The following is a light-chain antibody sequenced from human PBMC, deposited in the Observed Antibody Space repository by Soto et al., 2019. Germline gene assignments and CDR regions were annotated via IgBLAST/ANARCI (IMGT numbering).Light chain of an antibody. CDR3: QQYGDTPPRT. J-gene: IGKJ2*01. V-gene: IGKV3-20*01. Sequence: EIVLTQSPGTLSLSPGDTATLSCRASQTVSNNYLVWYQQKPGQAPSLLIHGASTRAAGIPDRFSGSGSGTDVTLTITRLEPEDFAVYYCQQYGDTPPRTFGQGTKLEIK. CDR1: QTVSNNY. CDR2: GAS.